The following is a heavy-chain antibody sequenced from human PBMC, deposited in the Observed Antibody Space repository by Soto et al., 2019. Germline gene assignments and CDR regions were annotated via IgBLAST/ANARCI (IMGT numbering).Heavy chain of an antibody. J-gene: IGHJ4*02. D-gene: IGHD4-17*01. V-gene: IGHV1-18*01. CDR3: ARYQNIYGDPHAFDY. CDR1: GYTFTSYG. CDR2: ISAYNGNT. Sequence: ASVKVSCKASGYTFTSYGISWVRQAPGQGLEWMGWISAYNGNTNYAQKLQGRVTMTTDTSTSTAYMELRSLRSDDTAVYYCARYQNIYGDPHAFDYWGRGTLVTVSS.